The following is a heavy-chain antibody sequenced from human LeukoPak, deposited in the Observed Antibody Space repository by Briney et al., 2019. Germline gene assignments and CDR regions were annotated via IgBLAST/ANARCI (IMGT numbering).Heavy chain of an antibody. D-gene: IGHD2-15*01. CDR2: IYYSGST. V-gene: IGHV4-59*01. J-gene: IGHJ5*02. Sequence: PSETLSLTCTVSGGSISSYYWSWIRQPPGKGLEWIGYIYYSGSTNYNPSLKSRVTISVDTSKNQFSLKLSSVTAADTAVYYCARDFVAWFDPWGQGTLVTVS. CDR3: ARDFVAWFDP. CDR1: GGSISSYY.